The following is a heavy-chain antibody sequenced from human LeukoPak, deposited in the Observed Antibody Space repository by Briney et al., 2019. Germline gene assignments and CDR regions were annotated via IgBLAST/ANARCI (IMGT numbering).Heavy chain of an antibody. V-gene: IGHV3-73*01. D-gene: IGHD4-17*01. CDR1: GFTFSGSA. CDR3: TRRMTTVTIVDY. J-gene: IGHJ4*02. CDR2: IRSKANSYAT. Sequence: GGSLRLSCAASGFTFSGSAMHWVRQASGKGLEWVGRIRSKANSYATAYAASVKGRSTISRDDSKNTAYLQMNSLKTEDTAVYYCTRRMTTVTIVDYWGQGTLVTVSS.